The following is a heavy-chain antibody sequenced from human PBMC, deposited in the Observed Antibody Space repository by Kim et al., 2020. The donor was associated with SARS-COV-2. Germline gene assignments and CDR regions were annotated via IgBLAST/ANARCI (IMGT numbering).Heavy chain of an antibody. CDR3: AKRVNGYNVGDY. D-gene: IGHD5-12*01. J-gene: IGHJ4*02. CDR1: GFTFSSYV. Sequence: GGSLRLSCAASGFTFSSYVMSWVRQAPGKGLEWVSTIDNNGAGTYYADSVKGRFTISRDNSKDTLYLHMNSLRADDTAVYYCAKRVNGYNVGDYWGQGTLVTVSS. V-gene: IGHV3-23*01. CDR2: IDNNGAGT.